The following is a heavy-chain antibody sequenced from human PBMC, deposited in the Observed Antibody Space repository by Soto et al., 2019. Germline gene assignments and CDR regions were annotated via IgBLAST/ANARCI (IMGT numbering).Heavy chain of an antibody. CDR3: AKDSRFQIVVVIRENWFDP. D-gene: IGHD3-22*01. CDR2: ISGSGGST. J-gene: IGHJ5*02. CDR1: GFTFSSYA. Sequence: GGSLRLSCAASGFTFSSYAMSWVRQAPGKGLEWVSAISGSGGSTYHADSVKGRFTISRDNSKNTLYLQMNSLRAEDTAVYYCAKDSRFQIVVVIRENWFDPWGQGTLVTVSS. V-gene: IGHV3-23*01.